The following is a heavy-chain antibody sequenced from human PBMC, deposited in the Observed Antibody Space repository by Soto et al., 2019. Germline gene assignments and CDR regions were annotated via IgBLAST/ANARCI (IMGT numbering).Heavy chain of an antibody. J-gene: IGHJ3*01. CDR2: IGGRGNSA. D-gene: IGHD5-12*01. CDR1: GFIFNNYA. CDR3: VREGRGSFDF. V-gene: IGHV3-23*01. Sequence: GGSLRLSCAASGFIFNNYAMNWVRQAPGKGLEWVSVIGGRGNSAYYADSVQGRFTISRDNSKNTLSLQMSSLTADDTAIYYCVREGRGSFDFWGRGTMVTVSS.